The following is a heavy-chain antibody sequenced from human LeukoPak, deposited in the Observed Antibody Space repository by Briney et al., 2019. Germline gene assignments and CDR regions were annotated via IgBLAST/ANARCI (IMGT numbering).Heavy chain of an antibody. CDR2: INPSGGST. V-gene: IGHV1-46*01. J-gene: IGHJ4*02. Sequence: ASVKVSCKASGDTFTSYYMHWVRQAPGQGLEWMGIINPSGGSTSYAQKFQGRVTMTRDTSTSTVYMELSSLRSEDTGVYYCARVGPPRYCSSTSCYGEDYYFDYWGQGNLVTVSA. CDR1: GDTFTSYY. CDR3: ARVGPPRYCSSTSCYGEDYYFDY. D-gene: IGHD2-2*01.